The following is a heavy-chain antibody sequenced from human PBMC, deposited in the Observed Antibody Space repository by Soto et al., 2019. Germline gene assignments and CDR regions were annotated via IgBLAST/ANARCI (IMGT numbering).Heavy chain of an antibody. CDR1: GASITGTSY. D-gene: IGHD2-8*02. V-gene: IGHV4-4*07. Sequence: PPETLSLTCTVSGASITGTSYWSWIRQPAGKGLEWIGRFSLSGTTNYNPSLRSRVTMSADVSKNQFSLRLTSVTAADTALYYCARGMTPPGAPAWYYFDSWGQGTLVTVSS. J-gene: IGHJ4*02. CDR2: FSLSGTT. CDR3: ARGMTPPGAPAWYYFDS.